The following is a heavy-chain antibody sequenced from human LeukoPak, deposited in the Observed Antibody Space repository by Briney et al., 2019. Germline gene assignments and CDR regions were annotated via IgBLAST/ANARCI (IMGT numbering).Heavy chain of an antibody. J-gene: IGHJ1*01. Sequence: GASVKVSCKASGYIFTNHGISWVRQAPGQGLEWMGWISVYNGNTNYAQKLQSRVTMTTDTSTSTAYMELRSLRSDDTAVYYCARGESGIQHWGQGTLVTVSS. V-gene: IGHV1-18*01. CDR2: ISVYNGNT. CDR1: GYIFTNHG. CDR3: ARGESGIQH.